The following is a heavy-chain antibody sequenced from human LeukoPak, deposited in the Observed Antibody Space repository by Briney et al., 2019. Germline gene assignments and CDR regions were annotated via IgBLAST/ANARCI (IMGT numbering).Heavy chain of an antibody. D-gene: IGHD3-22*01. CDR3: AKDQSHSSGNY. J-gene: IGHJ4*02. Sequence: GGSLRLSCAASGFTFSSYAMSWVRQAPGKGLEWVSAISGSGGSTYYADSVKGRFTISRDNSKNTLYLQMDSLRAEDTAVYYCAKDQSHSSGNYWGQGTLVTVSS. V-gene: IGHV3-23*01. CDR1: GFTFSSYA. CDR2: ISGSGGST.